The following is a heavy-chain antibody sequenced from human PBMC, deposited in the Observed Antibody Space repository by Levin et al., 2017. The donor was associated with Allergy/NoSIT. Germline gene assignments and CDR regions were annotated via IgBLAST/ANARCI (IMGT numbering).Heavy chain of an antibody. V-gene: IGHV4-61*01. D-gene: IGHD6-13*01. CDR3: ARVGQQLPGSYCFED. J-gene: IGHJ4*02. Sequence: SCTVSGGSVTTDSSYWSWIRRPPGKGLEWIGYVYYRGSTNYNPPLKSRVTISVDPFKNQSSLELKPMTAADTAFYYCARVGQQLPGSYCFEDWGQGTLVTVSS. CDR1: GGSVTTDSSY. CDR2: VYYRGST.